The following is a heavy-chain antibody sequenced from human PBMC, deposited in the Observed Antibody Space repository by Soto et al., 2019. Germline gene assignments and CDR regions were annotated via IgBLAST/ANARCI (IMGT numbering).Heavy chain of an antibody. Sequence: PGGSLRLSCAASGFTFSSCSMNWVRQAPGKGLEWVSSISSSSSYIYYADSVKGRFTISRDNAKNSLYLQMNSLRAEDTAVYYCARDVVVPAAFVFDPWGQGTLVTVSS. CDR1: GFTFSSCS. J-gene: IGHJ5*02. CDR3: ARDVVVPAAFVFDP. D-gene: IGHD2-2*01. CDR2: ISSSSSYI. V-gene: IGHV3-21*01.